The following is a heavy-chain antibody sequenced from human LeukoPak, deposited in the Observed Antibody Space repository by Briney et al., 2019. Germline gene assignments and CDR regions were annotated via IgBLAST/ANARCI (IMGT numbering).Heavy chain of an antibody. CDR2: IHSGGKT. Sequence: GGSLRLSCAASGFTVSSSYMSWVRQAPGKGLEWVSVIHSGGKTYYADSVKGRFSISRDNSKNTLYLQMNSLRAQDTAVYYCTRDLNSGGSCWGQGALVTVSS. CDR1: GFTVSSSY. D-gene: IGHD2-15*01. CDR3: TRDLNSGGSC. J-gene: IGHJ4*02. V-gene: IGHV3-53*01.